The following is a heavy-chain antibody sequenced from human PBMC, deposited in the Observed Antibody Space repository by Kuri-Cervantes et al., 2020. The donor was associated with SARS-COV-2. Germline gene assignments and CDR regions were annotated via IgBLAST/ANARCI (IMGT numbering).Heavy chain of an antibody. CDR1: GFIFSSHS. V-gene: IGHV3-48*01. Sequence: GESLKISCAASGFIFSSHSMNWVRQAPGKGLEWVSYISSSSSTIYYADSVKGRFTISRDNAKNSLYLQMNSLRAEDTAVYYCARGMGRYSSSFDYWGQGTLVTVSS. CDR2: ISSSSSTI. CDR3: ARGMGRYSSSFDY. D-gene: IGHD6-6*01. J-gene: IGHJ4*02.